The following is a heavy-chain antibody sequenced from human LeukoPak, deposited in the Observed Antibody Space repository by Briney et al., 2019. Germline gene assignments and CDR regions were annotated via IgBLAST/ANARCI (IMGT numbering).Heavy chain of an antibody. J-gene: IGHJ3*02. CDR1: GYTFTSYY. V-gene: IGHV1-46*01. Sequence: ASVKVSCKASGYTFTSYYMHWVRQAPGQGLEWMGIINPSGGSTSYAQKFQGRVTMTRDMSTSTVYMELSSLRSEDTAVYYCARVSQQLYDAFDIWGQGTMVTVSS. D-gene: IGHD6-13*01. CDR3: ARVSQQLYDAFDI. CDR2: INPSGGST.